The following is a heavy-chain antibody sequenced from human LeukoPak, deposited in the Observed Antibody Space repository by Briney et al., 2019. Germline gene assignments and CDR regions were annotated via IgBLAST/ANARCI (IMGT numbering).Heavy chain of an antibody. CDR2: IYDSGST. CDR1: GGSLRGSFLY. J-gene: IGHJ5*02. Sequence: PSGAPFPPCTVSGGSLRGSFLYWGWVRQPPGKGLEWIGSIYDSGSTYYNPSLKSRVTISVDTSKNQFSLKLNSVTAADTAVYYCARHYGPWGQGTLVTVSS. V-gene: IGHV4-39*01. CDR3: ARHYGP. D-gene: IGHD3-10*01.